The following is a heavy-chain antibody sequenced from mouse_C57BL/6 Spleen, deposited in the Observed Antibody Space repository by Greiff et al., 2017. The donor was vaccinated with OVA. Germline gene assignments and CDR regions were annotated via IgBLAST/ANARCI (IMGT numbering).Heavy chain of an antibody. Sequence: VQLQQSGPELVKPGASVKISCKASGYTFTDYYMNWVKQSHGKSLEWIGDINPNNGGTSYNQKFKGKATLTVDKSSSTAYMELRSLTSEDSAVYYCASGDGKNYWGQGTTLTVSS. CDR3: ASGDGKNY. V-gene: IGHV1-26*01. CDR2: INPNNGGT. D-gene: IGHD2-1*01. CDR1: GYTFTDYY. J-gene: IGHJ2*01.